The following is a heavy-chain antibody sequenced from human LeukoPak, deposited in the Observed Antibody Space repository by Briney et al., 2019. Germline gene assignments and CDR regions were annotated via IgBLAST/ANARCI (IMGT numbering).Heavy chain of an antibody. CDR1: GRSISSYY. Sequence: SETLSLTRTVAGRSISSYYWSCIRQPAGKGLEWNGEINHSGSNNYNPSLKSRVTISVDTSKNQFSLKLSSVTAADTAVYYCARRSGSWFGELLDYWGQGTLVTVSS. D-gene: IGHD3-10*01. CDR3: ARRSGSWFGELLDY. V-gene: IGHV4-34*01. J-gene: IGHJ4*02. CDR2: INHSGSN.